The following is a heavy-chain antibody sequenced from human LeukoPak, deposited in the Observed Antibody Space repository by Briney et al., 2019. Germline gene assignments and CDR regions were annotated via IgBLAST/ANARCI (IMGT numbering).Heavy chain of an antibody. V-gene: IGHV4-34*01. Sequence: NASETLSLTCAVYGGSFSDYYWSWIRQPPGKGLEWIGEINHSGSTNYNPSLKSRVTISVDTSKNQFSLKLSSVTAADTAVYYCARERSYYFDYWGQGTLVTVSS. D-gene: IGHD1-1*01. CDR2: INHSGST. CDR3: ARERSYYFDY. J-gene: IGHJ4*02. CDR1: GGSFSDYY.